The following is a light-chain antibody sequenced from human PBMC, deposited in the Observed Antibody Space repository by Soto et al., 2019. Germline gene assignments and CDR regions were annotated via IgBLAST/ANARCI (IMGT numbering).Light chain of an antibody. CDR1: QSISTY. CDR3: QPYNSDSRT. Sequence: DIQMTQSPSTLSASVGDRVTITCRASQSISTYLAWYRHQPGEAPKLLIYKASTLERGVPSRFSGSGSGTDFTPTISSLQPDDFATYYCQPYNSDSRTFGQGTKVEAK. CDR2: KAS. J-gene: IGKJ1*01. V-gene: IGKV1-5*03.